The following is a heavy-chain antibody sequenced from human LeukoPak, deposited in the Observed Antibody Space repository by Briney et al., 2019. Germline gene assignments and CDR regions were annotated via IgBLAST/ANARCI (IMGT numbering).Heavy chain of an antibody. D-gene: IGHD6-19*01. CDR2: INPNSGGT. Sequence: ASVKVSCKASGYTFTGYYMHWVRQAPGQGLEWMGWINPNSGGTNYAQKFQGRVTMTRDTSISTAYMELSRLRSGDTAVYYCARDPQGAVAGTFRDYWGQGTLVTVSS. J-gene: IGHJ4*02. CDR3: ARDPQGAVAGTFRDY. CDR1: GYTFTGYY. V-gene: IGHV1-2*02.